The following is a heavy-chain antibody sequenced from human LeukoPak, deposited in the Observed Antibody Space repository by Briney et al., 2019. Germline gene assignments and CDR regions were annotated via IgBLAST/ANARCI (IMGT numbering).Heavy chain of an antibody. CDR3: ARGRLGWFDP. J-gene: IGHJ5*02. CDR1: RGSISSYY. Sequence: SETLSLTCTVSRGSISSYYSSWIRQPARNGLEWIGRICTSGSTNYNPSLKSRVTKSVDTAKNQFSLKLCSVTAADTVVYYCARGRLGWFDPWRQGTLVTVSS. CDR2: ICTSGST. V-gene: IGHV4-4*07. D-gene: IGHD2-21*01.